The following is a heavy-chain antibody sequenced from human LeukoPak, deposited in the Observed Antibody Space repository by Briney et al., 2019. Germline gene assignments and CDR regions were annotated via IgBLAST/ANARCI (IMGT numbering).Heavy chain of an antibody. CDR2: IYYSGST. D-gene: IGHD6-13*01. V-gene: IGHV4-39*07. CDR1: GGSISSSSYY. CDR3: ARDRAAAGTLGY. J-gene: IGHJ4*02. Sequence: SETLSLTCTVSGGSISSSSYYWGWIRQPPGKGLEWIGSIYYSGSTYYNPSLKSRVTISVDTSKNQFSLKLSSVTAADTAVYYCARDRAAAGTLGYWGQGTLVTVSS.